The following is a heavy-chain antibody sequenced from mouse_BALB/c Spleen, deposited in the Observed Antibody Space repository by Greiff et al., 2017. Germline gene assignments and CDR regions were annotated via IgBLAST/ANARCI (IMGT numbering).Heavy chain of an antibody. CDR3: AREEVSGLAN. CDR1: GFSLTSYG. D-gene: IGHD2-10*02. CDR2: IWAGGST. V-gene: IGHV2-9*02. Sequence: VQLQESGPGLVAPSQSLSITCTVSGFSLTSYGVHWVRQPPGKGLEWLGVIWAGGSTNYNSALMSRLSISKDNSKSQVFLKMNSLQTDDTAMYYCAREEVSGLANWGQGTLVTVSA. J-gene: IGHJ3*01.